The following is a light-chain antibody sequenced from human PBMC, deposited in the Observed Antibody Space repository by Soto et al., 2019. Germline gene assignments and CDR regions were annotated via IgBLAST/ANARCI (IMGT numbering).Light chain of an antibody. CDR2: SNN. CDR3: AAWDDSLNALV. CDR1: SSNIGSNT. V-gene: IGLV1-44*01. J-gene: IGLJ2*01. Sequence: QPVLTQPPSASGTPGQRVTISCSGSSSNIGSNTVNWYQQLPGMAPKLLIYSNNQRPSGVPDRFSGSKSGTSASLATSGLQSEDEADYYCAAWDDSLNALVFGGGTKLTVL.